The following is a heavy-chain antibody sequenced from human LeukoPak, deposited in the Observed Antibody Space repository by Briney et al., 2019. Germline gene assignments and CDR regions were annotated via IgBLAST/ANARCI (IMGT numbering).Heavy chain of an antibody. Sequence: SETLSLTCAVYGGSFSGYYWSWIRQPPGKGLEWIGEINHSGITNYNPSLKSRVTISVDTSKNQFSLKLSSVTAADTAVYYCARGRVGRRYNSGWYKAPSDYWGQGTLVTVSS. D-gene: IGHD6-19*01. CDR2: INHSGIT. V-gene: IGHV4-34*01. J-gene: IGHJ4*02. CDR3: ARGRVGRRYNSGWYKAPSDY. CDR1: GGSFSGYY.